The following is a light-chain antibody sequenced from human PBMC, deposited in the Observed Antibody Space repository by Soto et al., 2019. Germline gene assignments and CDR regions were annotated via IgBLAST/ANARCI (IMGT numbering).Light chain of an antibody. J-gene: IGLJ1*01. CDR2: VNS. V-gene: IGLV1-40*01. Sequence: QSVLTQPPSVSGAPGQRVTISCTGSSSNIGAGYDVHWYQQLPGTAPKLLIHVNSNRPSGVPDRFSGSKSGTSASLAITGLQAEDEADYYCQSYDSSLSGSYVFGTGTKVTVL. CDR3: QSYDSSLSGSYV. CDR1: SSNIGAGYD.